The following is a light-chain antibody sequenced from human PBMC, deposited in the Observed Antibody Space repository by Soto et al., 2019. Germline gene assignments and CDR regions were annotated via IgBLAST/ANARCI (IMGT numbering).Light chain of an antibody. J-gene: IGLJ3*02. CDR2: EVS. Sequence: QSVLTQPASVSASPGQSITISCTGTSSDVGGYDLVSWYQQRPGKAPKLMIYEVSNRPSGVSDRFSGSNSGNTASLTISGLQAEDEADYYCTSYSRYRVLVFGGGTKLTVL. V-gene: IGLV2-14*02. CDR1: SSDVGGYDL. CDR3: TSYSRYRVLV.